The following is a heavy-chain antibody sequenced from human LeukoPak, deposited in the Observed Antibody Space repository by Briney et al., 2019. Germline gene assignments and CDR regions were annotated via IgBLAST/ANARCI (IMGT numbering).Heavy chain of an antibody. D-gene: IGHD3-22*01. CDR2: ITYDGYYK. J-gene: IGHJ4*02. V-gene: IGHV3-30*03. CDR1: GFTFSTYG. Sequence: PGGSLRLSCAASGFTFSTYGMHWVRQAPGKGLEWVALITYDGYYKYYSDSVKGRFTISSDTSKNTLSLQMNSLRAEDTAVYYCARSDYYDSSRYYYGYWGQGTLVTVSS. CDR3: ARSDYYDSSRYYYGY.